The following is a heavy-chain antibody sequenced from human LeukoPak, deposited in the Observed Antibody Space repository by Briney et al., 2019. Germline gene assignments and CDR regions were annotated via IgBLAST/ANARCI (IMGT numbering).Heavy chain of an antibody. CDR2: ISGSGGST. Sequence: GGSLRLSCAASGFTFSSYAMSWVRQAPGKGLEWVSAISGSGGSTYYADSVKGRFTISRDNSKNTLYLQMNSLRAEDTAVYYCAKAFGGSYGYVYFFDYWGQGTLVTVSS. CDR1: GFTFSSYA. J-gene: IGHJ4*02. V-gene: IGHV3-23*01. CDR3: AKAFGGSYGYVYFFDY. D-gene: IGHD5-18*01.